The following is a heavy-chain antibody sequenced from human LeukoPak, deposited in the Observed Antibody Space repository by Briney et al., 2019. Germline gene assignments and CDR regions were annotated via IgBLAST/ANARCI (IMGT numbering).Heavy chain of an antibody. CDR3: VRDSPSGFFDL. J-gene: IGHJ2*01. Sequence: GGSLRLSCAASGFTFSSFWMSWVRQAPGKGLEWVANIKEDGSEKYYMDSVKGRFTISRDNAKNSLYLQMNSLRVEDTAVYYCVRDSPSGFFDLWGRGTLVTVSS. V-gene: IGHV3-7*01. CDR1: GFTFSSFW. CDR2: IKEDGSEK. D-gene: IGHD6-19*01.